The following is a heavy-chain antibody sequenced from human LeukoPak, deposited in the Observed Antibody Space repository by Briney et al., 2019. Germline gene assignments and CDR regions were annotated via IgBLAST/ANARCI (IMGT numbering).Heavy chain of an antibody. V-gene: IGHV4-59*08. CDR2: IYYSGST. CDR3: AGQTPRGTFDY. Sequence: PSETLSLTCTVSGGSISSYYWSWIRQPPGKGLEWIGYIYYSGSTNYNPSLKSRVTISEDTSKNQFSLKLSSVTAADTAVYYCAGQTPRGTFDYWCQGTLVTVSS. J-gene: IGHJ4*02. D-gene: IGHD3-10*01. CDR1: GGSISSYY.